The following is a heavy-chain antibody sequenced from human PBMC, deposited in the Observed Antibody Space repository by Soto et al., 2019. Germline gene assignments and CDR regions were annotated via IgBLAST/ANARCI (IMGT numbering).Heavy chain of an antibody. V-gene: IGHV1-8*01. CDR3: ARDNFSGTAMVSDAFDI. Sequence: GASVKVSCKASGYTFTSYDINWVRQATGQGLEWMGWMNPNSGNTGYARKFQGRVTMTRNTSISTAYMELSSLRSEDTAVYYCARDNFSGTAMVSDAFDIWGQGTMVTVSS. CDR2: MNPNSGNT. CDR1: GYTFTSYD. D-gene: IGHD5-18*01. J-gene: IGHJ3*02.